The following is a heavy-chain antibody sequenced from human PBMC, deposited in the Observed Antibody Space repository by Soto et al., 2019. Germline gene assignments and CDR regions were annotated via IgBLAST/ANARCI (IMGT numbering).Heavy chain of an antibody. V-gene: IGHV3-23*01. J-gene: IGHJ4*02. D-gene: IGHD3-10*01. CDR1: GFTFSSYA. CDR3: AKDIASYGSGSYDY. CDR2: ISGSGGST. Sequence: GESLKISCAASGFTFSSYAMSWVRQAPGKGLEWVSAISGSGGSTYYADSVKGRFTISRDNSKNTLYLQMNSLRAEDTAVYYCAKDIASYGSGSYDYWGQGTLVTVSS.